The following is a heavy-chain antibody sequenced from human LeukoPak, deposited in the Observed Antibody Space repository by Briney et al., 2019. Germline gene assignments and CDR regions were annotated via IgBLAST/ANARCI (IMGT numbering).Heavy chain of an antibody. V-gene: IGHV1-18*01. D-gene: IGHD3-9*01. J-gene: IGHJ3*02. CDR2: ISAYNGNT. CDR1: GYTFTSYG. CDR3: ARDLNDILTGYYLDAFDI. Sequence: ASVKVSCKASGYTFTSYGISWVRQAPGQGLEWMGWISAYNGNTNYAQKLQGRVTMTTDTSTSTAYMELRSLRSDDTAVYYCARDLNDILTGYYLDAFDIWGQGTMVTVSS.